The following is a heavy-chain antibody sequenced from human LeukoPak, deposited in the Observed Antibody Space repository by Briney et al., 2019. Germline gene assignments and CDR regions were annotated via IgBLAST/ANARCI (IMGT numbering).Heavy chain of an antibody. CDR3: ARERWELLRDYYYYYYMDV. V-gene: IGHV4-34*01. D-gene: IGHD1-26*01. CDR2: INHSGST. J-gene: IGHJ6*03. CDR1: GGSFSGYY. Sequence: SETLSLTCAVYGGSFSGYYWSWIRQPPGKGLEWIGEINHSGSTNYNPSLKSRVTISVDTSKNQFSLKPSSVTAADTAVYYCARERWELLRDYYYYYYMDVWGKGTTVTVSS.